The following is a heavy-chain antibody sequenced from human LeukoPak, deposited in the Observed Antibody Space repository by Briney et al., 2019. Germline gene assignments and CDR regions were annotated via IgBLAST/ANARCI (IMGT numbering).Heavy chain of an antibody. CDR2: ISAYNGNT. D-gene: IGHD2-2*01. J-gene: IGHJ6*03. V-gene: IGHV1-18*01. Sequence: GASVKVSCKASGYTFTSYGISWVRQAPGQGLEWMGWISAYNGNTNYAQKLQGRVTMTTDTSTSTVYMELSSLRSEDTAVYYCARASSSTLGNYYYYMDVWGKGTTVTVSS. CDR3: ARASSSTLGNYYYYMDV. CDR1: GYTFTSYG.